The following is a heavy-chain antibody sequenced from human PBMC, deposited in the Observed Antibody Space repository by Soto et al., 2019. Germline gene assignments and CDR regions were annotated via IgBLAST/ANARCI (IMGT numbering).Heavy chain of an antibody. J-gene: IGHJ5*02. CDR3: ATKGVPDAAAANWFDP. CDR2: INPSGGST. Sequence: ASVKVSCKASGYTFTSYYMHWVRQAPGQGLEWMGIINPSGGSTSYAQKFQGRVTMTRDTSTSTVYMELSSLRSEDTAVYYCATKGVPDAAAANWFDPWGQGTLVTVSP. D-gene: IGHD2-2*01. CDR1: GYTFTSYY. V-gene: IGHV1-46*01.